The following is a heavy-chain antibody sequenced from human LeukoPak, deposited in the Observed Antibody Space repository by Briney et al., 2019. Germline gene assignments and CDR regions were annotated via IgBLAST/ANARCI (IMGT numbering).Heavy chain of an antibody. Sequence: SETLSLTCTVSGGSISSGSYYWSWIRQPAGKGLEWIGRIYTSGSTNYNPSLKSRVTISVDTSKNQFSLKLNSVTAADTAVYYCARGLWFGGTVDVWGKGTTVTVSS. CDR1: GGSISSGSYY. CDR3: ARGLWFGGTVDV. CDR2: IYTSGST. J-gene: IGHJ6*04. V-gene: IGHV4-61*02. D-gene: IGHD3-10*01.